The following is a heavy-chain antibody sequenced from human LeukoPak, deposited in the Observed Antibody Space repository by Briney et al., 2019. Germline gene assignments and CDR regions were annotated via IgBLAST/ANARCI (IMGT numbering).Heavy chain of an antibody. CDR2: IYYSGNT. CDR3: ARFPHYYDSSNSYVRFYFDY. J-gene: IGHJ4*02. V-gene: IGHV4-59*08. D-gene: IGHD3-22*01. Sequence: PSETLSLTCTVSGGSISSNYWPWIRQPPGKGLEWIGYIYYSGNTNYNPSLKSRVTISVDTSRNQFSLTLSSVTAADTAADYCARFPHYYDSSNSYVRFYFDYWAQGSLVTVSS. CDR1: GGSISSNY.